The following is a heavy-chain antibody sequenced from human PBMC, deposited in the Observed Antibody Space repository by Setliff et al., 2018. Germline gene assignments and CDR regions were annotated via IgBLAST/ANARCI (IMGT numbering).Heavy chain of an antibody. D-gene: IGHD2-15*01. J-gene: IGHJ3*02. CDR2: ISAYNGDT. V-gene: IGHV1-18*01. CDR3: ARDRRNIVVAVVNAAFDI. CDR1: SYTFSSYG. Sequence: GASVKVSCKASSYTFSSYGISWVRQAPGQGPEWMGWISAYNGDTNYAQNLQGRVTMTTDTSTSTAYMELRSLGSDDTAVYYCARDRRNIVVAVVNAAFDIWGQGTMVTVSS.